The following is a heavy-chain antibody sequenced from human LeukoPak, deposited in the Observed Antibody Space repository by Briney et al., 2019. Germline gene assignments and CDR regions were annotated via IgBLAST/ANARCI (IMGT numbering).Heavy chain of an antibody. D-gene: IGHD4-17*01. Sequence: PSETPSLTCTVSGGSISSYYWSWIRQPPGKGLEWIGYIYYSGSTNYNPSLKSRVTISVDTSKNQFSLKLSSVTAADTAVYYCAREGPTVTTRPSDWDFPGDAFDIWGQGTMVTVSS. V-gene: IGHV4-59*01. CDR3: AREGPTVTTRPSDWDFPGDAFDI. J-gene: IGHJ3*02. CDR2: IYYSGST. CDR1: GGSISSYY.